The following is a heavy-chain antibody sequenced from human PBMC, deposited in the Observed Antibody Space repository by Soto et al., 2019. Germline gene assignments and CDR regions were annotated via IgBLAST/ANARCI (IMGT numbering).Heavy chain of an antibody. Sequence: SETLSLTCTVSGGSISSSSYYWGWIRQPPGKGLEWIGNIYYSGSTYYNPSLKSRVTISVDTSKNQFSLKLSSVTAADTAVYYCARDVLDGKFDYWGQGTLVTVSS. CDR3: ARDVLDGKFDY. D-gene: IGHD3-3*02. CDR2: IYYSGST. CDR1: GGSISSSSYY. J-gene: IGHJ4*02. V-gene: IGHV4-39*02.